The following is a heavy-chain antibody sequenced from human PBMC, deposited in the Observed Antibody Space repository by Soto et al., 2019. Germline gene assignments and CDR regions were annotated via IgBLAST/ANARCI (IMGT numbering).Heavy chain of an antibody. CDR1: GFTVSSNF. J-gene: IGHJ4*02. CDR3: ATENY. V-gene: IGHV3-53*01. CDR2: IYTGGST. Sequence: EVQLVESGGGLIQPGGSLRLSCAASGFTVSSNFMSWVRQAPGKGLEWVSTIYTGGSTYYADSVKGRFTISRDTSKNTLYRQMNSLSADDTAVYYCATENYWGQGTLVTVSS.